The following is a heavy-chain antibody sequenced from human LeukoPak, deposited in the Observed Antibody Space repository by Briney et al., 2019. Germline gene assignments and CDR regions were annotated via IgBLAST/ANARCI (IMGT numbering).Heavy chain of an antibody. V-gene: IGHV5-51*01. CDR2: IYPGDSDT. Sequence: GESLKISCKGSGYRFTNYWIGWVRQMPGKGLEWMGIIYPGDSDTRYSPSFQGQVTISADKSISTAYLQWSSLKASDTAMYYCAREGNAVAGTGGFDYWGQGTLVTVSS. CDR3: AREGNAVAGTGGFDY. J-gene: IGHJ4*02. CDR1: GYRFTNYW. D-gene: IGHD6-19*01.